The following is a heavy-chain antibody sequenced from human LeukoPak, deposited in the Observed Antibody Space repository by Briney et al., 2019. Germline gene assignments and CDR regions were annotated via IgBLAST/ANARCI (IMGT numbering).Heavy chain of an antibody. J-gene: IGHJ4*02. CDR1: GFTFSSYA. V-gene: IGHV3-23*01. Sequence: GGSLRLSCAASGFTFSSYAMSWVRQAPGKGLEWVSALSGSGARTYYADSVKGRFTISRDNVKNSLYLQMNSLRDEDTAVYYCARDPALDSWGQGTLVTVSS. CDR2: LSGSGART. CDR3: ARDPALDS.